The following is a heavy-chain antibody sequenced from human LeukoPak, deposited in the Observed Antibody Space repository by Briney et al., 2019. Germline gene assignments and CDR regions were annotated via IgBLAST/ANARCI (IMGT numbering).Heavy chain of an antibody. D-gene: IGHD3-22*01. CDR1: GYTSTSYD. V-gene: IGHV1-8*01. Sequence: ASVKVSCKASGYTSTSYDINWVRQATGQGLEWMGWMNPNSGNTGYAQKLQGRVTMTTDTSTSTAYMELRSLRSDDTAVYYCARGLDYDSSGYYPYYFDYWGQGTLVTVSS. J-gene: IGHJ4*02. CDR3: ARGLDYDSSGYYPYYFDY. CDR2: MNPNSGNT.